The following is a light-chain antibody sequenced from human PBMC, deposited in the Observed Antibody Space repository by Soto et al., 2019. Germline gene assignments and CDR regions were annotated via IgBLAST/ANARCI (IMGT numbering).Light chain of an antibody. CDR2: ENN. V-gene: IGLV1-40*01. Sequence: QSVLTQPPSVSEAPGQRVTISCTGSSSNIGAGYEAHWYQQVPGTAPKLLIYENNNRPSGVPDRFSGSESGTSAYLAITGLQAQDEAEYDCQSYDSSRSAYVFGTGTKVTVL. CDR3: QSYDSSRSAYV. CDR1: SSNIGAGYE. J-gene: IGLJ1*01.